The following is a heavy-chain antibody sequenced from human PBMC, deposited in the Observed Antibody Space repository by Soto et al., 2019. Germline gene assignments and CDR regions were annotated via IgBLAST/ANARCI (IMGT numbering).Heavy chain of an antibody. CDR2: IIPILGIA. CDR3: CESLDNVVRTAPGGGFHP. CDR1: GGTFSSYT. Sequence: QVQLVQSGAEVKKPGSSVKVSCKASGGTFSSYTISWVRQAPGQGLEWMGRIIPILGIANYAQKFQGRVTIYAGKIQGNGLIGVGKLGSEGNAGFFRCESLDNVVRTAPGGGFHPWGQGTLVTVSS. J-gene: IGHJ5*02. D-gene: IGHD2-2*03. V-gene: IGHV1-69*02.